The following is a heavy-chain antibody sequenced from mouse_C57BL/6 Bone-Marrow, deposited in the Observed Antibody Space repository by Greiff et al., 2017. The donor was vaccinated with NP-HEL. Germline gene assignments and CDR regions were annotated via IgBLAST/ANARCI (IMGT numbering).Heavy chain of an antibody. V-gene: IGHV1-59*01. D-gene: IGHD2-1*01. CDR3: ARRCNYLWYFDY. CDR1: GYTFTSYW. CDR2: IDPSDSYT. Sequence: QVQLQQPGAELVRPGTSVKLSCKASGYTFTSYWMHWVKQRPGQGLEWIGVIDPSDSYTNYNQKFKGKATLTVDTSSSTAYMQLSSLTSEDSAVYYGARRCNYLWYFDYWGQVTILTVSA. J-gene: IGHJ2*01.